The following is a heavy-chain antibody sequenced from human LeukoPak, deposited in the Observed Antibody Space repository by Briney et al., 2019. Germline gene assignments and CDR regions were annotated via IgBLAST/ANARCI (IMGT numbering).Heavy chain of an antibody. Sequence: GGSLRLSCAASGFTFSSSWMSWVRQAPGRGLDWVASINQARSQIHYVDSVKGRFTISRDNAKNSLYLEMSSLRAEDTAKYYCARLFGEVTIYDYWGQGTLVTVSS. V-gene: IGHV3-7*01. CDR2: INQARSQI. CDR1: GFTFSSSW. CDR3: ARLFGEVTIYDY. D-gene: IGHD3-10*01. J-gene: IGHJ4*02.